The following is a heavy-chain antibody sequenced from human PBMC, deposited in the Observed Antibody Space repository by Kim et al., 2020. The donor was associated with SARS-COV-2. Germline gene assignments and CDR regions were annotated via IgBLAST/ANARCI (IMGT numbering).Heavy chain of an antibody. Sequence: TLSLTCSVSGGSIRSGGKFWTWIRQHPAKGLEWIGYISYSGNSHYSPSLRSRVSISLQTAENQFSLELTSGTAADTAVYDCARGQPLDYWGQGILVTV. CDR1: GGSIRSGGKF. J-gene: IGHJ4*02. V-gene: IGHV4-31*03. D-gene: IGHD2-2*01. CDR3: ARGQPLDY. CDR2: ISYSGNS.